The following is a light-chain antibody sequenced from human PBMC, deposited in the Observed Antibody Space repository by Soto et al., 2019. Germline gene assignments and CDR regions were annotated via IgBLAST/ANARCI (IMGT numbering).Light chain of an antibody. J-gene: IGKJ4*01. Sequence: EIVMTQSPVTLSVSPGDRATLSCRASQSVNSNLAWYQQKPGQTPKLLIYVASTRATGIPARFSGSGSGTEFTLTISSLQYEDFAVYYCQQYNVSPLTFGGGTKVEFK. V-gene: IGKV3-15*01. CDR3: QQYNVSPLT. CDR1: QSVNSN. CDR2: VAS.